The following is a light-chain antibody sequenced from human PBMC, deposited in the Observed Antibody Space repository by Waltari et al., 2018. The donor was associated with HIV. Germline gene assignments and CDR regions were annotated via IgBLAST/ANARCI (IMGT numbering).Light chain of an antibody. CDR2: DYT. CDR3: QLWDTSSDHPAF. V-gene: IGLV3-21*02. J-gene: IGLJ2*01. Sequence: SDVLTQSPSVSVAPGQTAKISCWGHNIEHTGVQWYQQKPGQAPVLVIYDYTDRPAGIPERFSGSSSGNTATLTVSMVEAGDEADYYCQLWDTSSDHPAFFGGGTKLTV. CDR1: NIEHTG.